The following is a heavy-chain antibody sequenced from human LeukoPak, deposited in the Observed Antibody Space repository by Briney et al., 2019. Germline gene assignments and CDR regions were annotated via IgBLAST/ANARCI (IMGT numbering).Heavy chain of an antibody. CDR2: INPDSGGT. V-gene: IGHV1-2*02. D-gene: IGHD4-11*01. CDR3: VRIYYSNAFDI. Sequence: GASVKVSCKTSGYTFTGYFIHWVRQAPGQGLEWMGWINPDSGGTNFAQKFQGRVTVSRDTSISTAYMELSRLRSDDTAVYYCVRIYYSNAFDIWGQGTMVTVSS. CDR1: GYTFTGYF. J-gene: IGHJ3*02.